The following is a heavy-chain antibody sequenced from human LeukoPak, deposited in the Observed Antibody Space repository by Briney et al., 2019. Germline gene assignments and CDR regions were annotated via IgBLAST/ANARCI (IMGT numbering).Heavy chain of an antibody. D-gene: IGHD4-11*01. CDR3: ARGLRTTEPSDY. CDR1: GGTFSSYA. CDR2: MNPNSGNT. J-gene: IGHJ4*02. V-gene: IGHV1-8*03. Sequence: ASVKVSCKASGGTFSSYAISWVRQAPGQGREWMGWMNPNSGNTGYAQKFQGRVTITRNTSISTAYMELSSLRSEDTAVYYCARGLRTTEPSDYWGQGTLVTVSS.